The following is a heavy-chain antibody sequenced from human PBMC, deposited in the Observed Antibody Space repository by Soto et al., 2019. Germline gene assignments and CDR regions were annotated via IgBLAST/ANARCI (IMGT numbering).Heavy chain of an antibody. V-gene: IGHV1-2*04. CDR3: ARKDPTYSGSYFRAPRHYGMDV. CDR2: INPNSGGT. J-gene: IGHJ6*02. CDR1: GYTFTGYY. D-gene: IGHD1-26*01. Sequence: GASVKVSCKASGYTFTGYYMHWVRQAPGQGLEWMGWINPNSGGTNYAQKFQGWVTMTRGTSISTAYMELSRLRSDDTAVYYCARKDPTYSGSYFRAPRHYGMDVWGQGTMVTVSS.